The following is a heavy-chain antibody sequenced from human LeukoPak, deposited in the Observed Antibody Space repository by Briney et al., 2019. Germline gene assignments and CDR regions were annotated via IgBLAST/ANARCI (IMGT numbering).Heavy chain of an antibody. CDR3: AREEIVDTAMDPQLGMDV. J-gene: IGHJ6*02. D-gene: IGHD5-18*01. CDR2: ISHTGSTM. V-gene: IGHV3-48*04. Sequence: GGSLRLSCAASGFRFSSYSMNWVRQAPGKGLEWVSYISHTGSTMSYADSVKGRFTISRDNARNSLHLQMNSLRAEDTAVYYCAREEIVDTAMDPQLGMDVWGQGTTVTVSS. CDR1: GFRFSSYS.